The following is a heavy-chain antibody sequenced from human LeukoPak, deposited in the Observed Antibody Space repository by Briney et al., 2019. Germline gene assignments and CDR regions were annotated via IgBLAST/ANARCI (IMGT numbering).Heavy chain of an antibody. J-gene: IGHJ3*02. V-gene: IGHV3-48*01. CDR1: GFTLSSYS. CDR2: ITSSSATI. CDR3: AREPRGYAFDI. Sequence: GGSLRLSCAASGFTLSSYSMNWVRQAPGKGLEWVSFITSSSATIYYADSVKGRFTISRDNAKNPLYLQTNSLRPEDTAVYYCAREPRGYAFDIWGQGAMVTVSS.